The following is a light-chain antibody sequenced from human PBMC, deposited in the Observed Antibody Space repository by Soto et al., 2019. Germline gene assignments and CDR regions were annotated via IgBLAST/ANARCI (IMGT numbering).Light chain of an antibody. CDR3: SSYAGGGYV. CDR2: EVS. V-gene: IGLV2-8*01. CDR1: SFDVCGYNY. Sequence: QSALTQPASVSGSPGQSITISCTGTSFDVCGYNYVSWYQQHPGKAPKTLIYEVSKRPSGVPDRFSGSKSGNTASLTVSGLQAEDEADYYCSSYAGGGYVFGTGTKLTVL. J-gene: IGLJ1*01.